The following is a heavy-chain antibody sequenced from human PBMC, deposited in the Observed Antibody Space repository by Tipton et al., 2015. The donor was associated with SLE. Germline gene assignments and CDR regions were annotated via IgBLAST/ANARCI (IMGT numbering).Heavy chain of an antibody. D-gene: IGHD6-13*01. V-gene: IGHV3-66*02. CDR2: IYSGGST. CDR3: AGEDSSPDCYYYYMDV. J-gene: IGHJ6*03. Sequence: SLRLSCAASGFTVSSNYMSWVRQAPGKGLEWVSVIYSGGSTYYADSVKGRFTISRDNSKNTLYLQMNSLRAEDTAVYYCAGEDSSPDCYYYYMDVWGKGTTVTVSS. CDR1: GFTVSSNY.